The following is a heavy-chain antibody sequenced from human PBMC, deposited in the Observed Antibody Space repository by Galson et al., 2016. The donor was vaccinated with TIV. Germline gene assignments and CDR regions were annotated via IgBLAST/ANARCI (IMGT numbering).Heavy chain of an antibody. D-gene: IGHD3-3*01. CDR2: IAYDGGNK. Sequence: SLRLSCATSGFSFSSYTMHWVRQAPGKGLEWVAVIAYDGGNKIFGDSVKGRFTISRDTSRNTVSMHMNSLRAGDTAVYYCARDGHDFWSGGANNRDYWGPGTLVTVSS. J-gene: IGHJ4*02. V-gene: IGHV3-30*04. CDR3: ARDGHDFWSGGANNRDY. CDR1: GFSFSSYT.